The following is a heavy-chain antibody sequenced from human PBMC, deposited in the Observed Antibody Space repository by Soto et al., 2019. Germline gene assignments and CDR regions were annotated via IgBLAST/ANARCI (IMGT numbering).Heavy chain of an antibody. D-gene: IGHD3-16*01. CDR2: ISAYNGNT. CDR3: ARLELIYGPFDY. CDR1: GYTFTSYG. Sequence: ASVKVSCKASGYTFTSYGISWVRQAPGQGLEWMGWISAYNGNTNYAQKLQGRGTMTTDTSTSTAYMELRSLRSDDTAVYYCARLELIYGPFDYWGQGTLVTVSS. V-gene: IGHV1-18*01. J-gene: IGHJ4*02.